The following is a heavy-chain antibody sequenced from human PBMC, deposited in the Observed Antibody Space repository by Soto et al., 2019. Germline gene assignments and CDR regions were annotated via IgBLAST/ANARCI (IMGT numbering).Heavy chain of an antibody. CDR3: ATQGFYRMGV. J-gene: IGHJ6*02. CDR2: IHHSGAT. V-gene: IGHV4-4*02. CDR1: GDSITGDNW. Sequence: SETLSLTCALSGDSITGDNWWSWVRQPPGKGLEWIGEIHHSGATNYNPSLKSRGTISVDKSKNQFSLKLNSVTAADTAMFYCATQGFYRMGVWGRGTTVTVSS.